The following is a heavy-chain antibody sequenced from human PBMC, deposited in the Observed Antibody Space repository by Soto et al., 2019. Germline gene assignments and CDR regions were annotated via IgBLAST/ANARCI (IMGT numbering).Heavy chain of an antibody. J-gene: IGHJ6*02. CDR3: AKVSLEVGAPETVEGYSSGGRVYYYYGMDV. CDR1: GFTFSSYS. Sequence: PGGSLRLSCAASGFTFSSYSMSWVRQAPGKGLERVSAISGSGGSTYYADSVKGRFTISRDNSKNTLYLQMNSLRAEDTAVYYCAKVSLEVGAPETVEGYSSGGRVYYYYGMDVWGQGTTVTVSS. CDR2: ISGSGGST. D-gene: IGHD6-19*01. V-gene: IGHV3-23*01.